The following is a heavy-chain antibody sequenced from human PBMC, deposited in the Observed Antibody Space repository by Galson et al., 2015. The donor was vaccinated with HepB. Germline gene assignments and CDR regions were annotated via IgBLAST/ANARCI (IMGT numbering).Heavy chain of an antibody. J-gene: IGHJ4*02. CDR3: ARGEYSSGWGGYFDY. CDR1: GDSVSSNSAA. V-gene: IGHV6-1*01. CDR2: TYYRSKWYN. Sequence: CAISGDSVSSNSAAWNWIRQSPSRGLEWLGRTYYRSKWYNDYAVSVKGRITINPDTSKNQFSLQLNSVTPEDTAVYYCARGEYSSGWGGYFDYWGQGTLVTVSS. D-gene: IGHD6-19*01.